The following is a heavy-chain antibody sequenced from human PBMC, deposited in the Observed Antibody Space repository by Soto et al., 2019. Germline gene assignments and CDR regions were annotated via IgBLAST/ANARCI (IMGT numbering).Heavy chain of an antibody. Sequence: GGSLRLSCAASGFTFDDYAMHWVRQAPGKGLEWVSGISWNSGNIGYADSVKGRFTISRDNAKNSLYLQMNSLRAEDTALYYCAKDRGSTEYYFDYWGQGTLVTVSS. CDR3: AKDRGSTEYYFDY. CDR2: ISWNSGNI. CDR1: GFTFDDYA. J-gene: IGHJ4*02. D-gene: IGHD3-10*01. V-gene: IGHV3-9*01.